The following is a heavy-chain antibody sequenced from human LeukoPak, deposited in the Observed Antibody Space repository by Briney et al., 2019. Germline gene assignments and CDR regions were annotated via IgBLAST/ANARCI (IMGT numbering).Heavy chain of an antibody. V-gene: IGHV3-9*01. CDR2: ISWNSGSI. D-gene: IGHD2-2*01. CDR1: GFTFDDYA. Sequence: PGGSLRLSCAASGFTFDDYAMHWVRQAPGKGLEWVSGISWNSGSIGYADSVKGRFTISRDNSKNTLYLQMNSLRTEDTAVYYCARSVSSRFTSPRRPYYFDSWGQGTLVTVSS. CDR3: ARSVSSRFTSPRRPYYFDS. J-gene: IGHJ4*02.